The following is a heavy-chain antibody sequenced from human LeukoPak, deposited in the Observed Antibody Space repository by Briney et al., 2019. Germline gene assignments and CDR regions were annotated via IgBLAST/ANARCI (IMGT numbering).Heavy chain of an antibody. J-gene: IGHJ4*02. CDR1: GGTFSSYA. V-gene: IGHV1-69*13. Sequence: SVKVSCKASGGTFSSYAISWVRQAPGQGLEWMGGIIPIFGTANYAQKFQGRVTITADESTSTAYMELSSLRSEDTAVYYCAKGVVVVPAAPPFDYWGQGTLVTVSS. CDR2: IIPIFGTA. CDR3: AKGVVVVPAAPPFDY. D-gene: IGHD2-2*01.